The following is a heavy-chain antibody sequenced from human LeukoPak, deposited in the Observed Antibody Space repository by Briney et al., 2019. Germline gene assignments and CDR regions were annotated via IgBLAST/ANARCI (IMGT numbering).Heavy chain of an antibody. CDR2: INDDGSQK. CDR1: GFTFSSYW. D-gene: IGHD3-22*01. V-gene: IGHV3-7*01. J-gene: IGHJ4*02. Sequence: PGGSLRLSCAASGFTFSSYWMAWVRQAPGKELEWVANINDDGSQKYYVDSVKGRFTISRDNAKNSLYLQMNSLRAEDTAVYYCARGGRLGYSFDYWGQGTLVTVSS. CDR3: ARGGRLGYSFDY.